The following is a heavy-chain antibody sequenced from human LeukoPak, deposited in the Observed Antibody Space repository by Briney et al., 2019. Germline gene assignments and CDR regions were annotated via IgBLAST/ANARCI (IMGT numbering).Heavy chain of an antibody. CDR2: ISSSSYI. CDR3: ARDYCGGDCYPDY. Sequence: GGSLRLSCAASGFTFSSYSMNWVRQAPGKGLEWVSSISSSSYIYYADSVKGRCTISRDNAKNSLYLQMNSLRAEDTAVYYCARDYCGGDCYPDYWGQGTLVTVSS. CDR1: GFTFSSYS. D-gene: IGHD2-21*02. V-gene: IGHV3-21*01. J-gene: IGHJ4*02.